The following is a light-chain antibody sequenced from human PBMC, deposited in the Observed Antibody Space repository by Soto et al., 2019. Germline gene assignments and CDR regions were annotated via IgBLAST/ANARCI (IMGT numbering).Light chain of an antibody. V-gene: IGKV3-20*01. CDR1: QTVSSNY. J-gene: IGKJ3*01. CDR3: QQYGSSPPFT. CDR2: GAS. Sequence: EIVLTQSPGTLSLSPGERATLSCRADQTVSSNYLAWYQQKPGQAPRLLIYGASSRATDSPGRFSGSGSGTAFTLTISRLEPEDFAVYFCQQYGSSPPFTFGPGTKVDIK.